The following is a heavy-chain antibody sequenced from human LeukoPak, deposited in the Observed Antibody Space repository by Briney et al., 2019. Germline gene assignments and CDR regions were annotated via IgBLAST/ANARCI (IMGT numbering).Heavy chain of an antibody. CDR3: ARGVYCSGGSCYIPLDY. J-gene: IGHJ4*02. CDR1: GGSFSGYY. V-gene: IGHV4-34*01. CDR2: INHSGST. Sequence: PSETLSLTCAVYGGSFSGYYWSWIRQPPGKGLEWIGEINHSGSTNYNPSLKSRVTISVDTSKNQFSLKLSSVTAADTAVYYCARGVYCSGGSCYIPLDYWGQGTLVTVSS. D-gene: IGHD2-15*01.